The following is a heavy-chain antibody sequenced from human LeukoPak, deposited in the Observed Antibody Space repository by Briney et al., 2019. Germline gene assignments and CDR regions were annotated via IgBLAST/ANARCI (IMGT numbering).Heavy chain of an antibody. V-gene: IGHV4-39*07. CDR3: AREHASHDYGDPNWFDP. D-gene: IGHD4-17*01. CDR2: IYYSGST. J-gene: IGHJ5*02. CDR1: GGSISSSSYY. Sequence: SETLSLTCTVSGGSISSSSYYWGWIRQPPGKGLEWIGSIYYSGSTYYNPSLKSRVTISVDTSKNQFSLKLSSVTAADTAVYYCAREHASHDYGDPNWFDPWGQGTLVTVSS.